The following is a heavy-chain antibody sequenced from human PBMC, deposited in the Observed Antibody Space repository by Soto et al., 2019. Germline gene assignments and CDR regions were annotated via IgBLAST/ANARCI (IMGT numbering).Heavy chain of an antibody. CDR3: ARDAGLASAIDY. CDR2: IYWTGST. D-gene: IGHD1-26*01. V-gene: IGHV4-31*02. Sequence: QVQLQESGPGLVKPSQTLSVTCSVSGDSVGRGGHYWTWIRQHPGKGLEWIGSIYWTGSTSYNPSIKSRVTISVDRSKNQFSLKVSSVTAADTAVYYCARDAGLASAIDYWGQGTLITVSS. J-gene: IGHJ4*02. CDR1: GDSVGRGGHY.